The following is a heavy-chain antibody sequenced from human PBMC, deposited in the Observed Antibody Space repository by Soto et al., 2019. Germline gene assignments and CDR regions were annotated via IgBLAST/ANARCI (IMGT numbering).Heavy chain of an antibody. CDR1: GGTFSSYT. V-gene: IGHV1-69*02. Sequence: QVQLVQSGAEVKKPGPSVKVSCKASGGTFSSYTISWVRQAPGQGLEWMGRMIPILGIANYAQKFQGRVTITAAKSTSTAYMEVGSLRLYDTAVYYCERREGVAFDPWGQGTLVTVSS. J-gene: IGHJ5*02. CDR3: ERREGVAFDP. D-gene: IGHD2-15*01. CDR2: MIPILGIA.